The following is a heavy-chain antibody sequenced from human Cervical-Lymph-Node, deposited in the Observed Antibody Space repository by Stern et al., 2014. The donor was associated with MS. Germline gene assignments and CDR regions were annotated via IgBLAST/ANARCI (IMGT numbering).Heavy chain of an antibody. CDR3: ARDSGHIAVLTPPNWFDP. J-gene: IGHJ5*02. V-gene: IGHV1-3*01. Sequence: QVQLMQSGAEVKKPGASVKVSCKASGYTFTSYPIHWVRQAPGQRLEWMGWINGDNGNTQYSQKFQGRVTITSYRSASTAYMEVSSLTSEDTAVYYCARDSGHIAVLTPPNWFDPWGPGTLVIVSS. CDR1: GYTFTSYP. D-gene: IGHD2-21*02. CDR2: INGDNGNT.